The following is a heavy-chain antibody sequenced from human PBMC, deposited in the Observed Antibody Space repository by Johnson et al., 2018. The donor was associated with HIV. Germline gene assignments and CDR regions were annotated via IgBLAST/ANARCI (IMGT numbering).Heavy chain of an antibody. J-gene: IGHJ3*02. D-gene: IGHD1-26*01. CDR3: AKDRYGGSYPDAFDI. CDR2: IRFDGSNK. Sequence: QMLLVESGGGVVRPGGSLRLSCAASGFTFDEYGLSWVRQAPGKGLEWVAFIRFDGSNKYYADSVKGRFTISRDNSKNTLYLQMNSLRPEDTSVYYCAKDRYGGSYPDAFDIWGQGTMVTVSS. CDR1: GFTFDEYG. V-gene: IGHV3-30*02.